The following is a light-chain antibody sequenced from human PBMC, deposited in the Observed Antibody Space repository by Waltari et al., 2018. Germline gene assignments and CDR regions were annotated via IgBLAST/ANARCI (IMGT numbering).Light chain of an antibody. CDR1: QGISNY. J-gene: IGKJ3*01. CDR3: QQYYSLFT. CDR2: AAS. Sequence: AIRMTQSPSSLSASTGDRVTITCRASQGISNYLAWYQQKPGKAPKLLIYAASTLQSGVPSRFSGSGSGTDFTLTISCLQSEDFATYYCQQYYSLFTFGPGTKVDIK. V-gene: IGKV1-8*01.